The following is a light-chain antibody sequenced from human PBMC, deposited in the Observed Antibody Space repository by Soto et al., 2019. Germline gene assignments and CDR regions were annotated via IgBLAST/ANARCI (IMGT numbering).Light chain of an antibody. CDR2: EVN. Sequence: QSALTQHPSASGSPGQSVAISCTGTSSDVGGYNYVSWYQQHPGKAPKLMIYEVNTRPSGVPDRFSGSKSGNTASLTVSGLQAEDEADYYCSSYAGSSNVFGTGTKLTVL. V-gene: IGLV2-8*01. J-gene: IGLJ1*01. CDR1: SSDVGGYNY. CDR3: SSYAGSSNV.